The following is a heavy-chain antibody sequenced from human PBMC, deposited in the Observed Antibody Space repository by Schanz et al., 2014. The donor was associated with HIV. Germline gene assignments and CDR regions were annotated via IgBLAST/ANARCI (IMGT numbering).Heavy chain of an antibody. CDR3: AKPEYDSRGNSQSHFDS. D-gene: IGHD3-22*01. V-gene: IGHV3-23*04. CDR2: LSGSGDRT. J-gene: IGHJ4*02. CDR1: GFTFNNYA. Sequence: EVHLVESGGGVVQPGRSLRLSCTASGFTFNNYAMSWVRQAPGKGLEWLSTLSGSGDRTYYADSVKGRVTISRDNSKNTLYLQMNSLRTEDTAVYYCAKPEYDSRGNSQSHFDSWGQGTLVTVSS.